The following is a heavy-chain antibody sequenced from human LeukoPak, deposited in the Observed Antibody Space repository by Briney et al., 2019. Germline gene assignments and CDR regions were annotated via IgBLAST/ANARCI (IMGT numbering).Heavy chain of an antibody. V-gene: IGHV4-59*08. Sequence: PSETLSLTCAVSGGSISSYYWIWIRQPPGKGLEWIGYIYYSGITNYNPSLKSRVTISVDTSKNQFSLKLSSVTAADTAVYYCARHLYSGYERVFDYWSQGTLVTVSS. D-gene: IGHD5-12*01. J-gene: IGHJ4*02. CDR2: IYYSGIT. CDR1: GGSISSYY. CDR3: ARHLYSGYERVFDY.